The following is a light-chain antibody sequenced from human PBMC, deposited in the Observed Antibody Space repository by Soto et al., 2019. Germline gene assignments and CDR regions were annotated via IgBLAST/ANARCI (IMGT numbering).Light chain of an antibody. CDR1: QSISSRY. CDR2: GAS. Sequence: EIVLTQSPGTLSLSLGERATLSCRASQSISSRYLAWYQQKPGQTPRLLIYGASSRASGIPDRFSGDGSGTDFTLTITRLEPEDFAVYYCQQYNGPWWTVGQGPKVEIK. V-gene: IGKV3-20*01. J-gene: IGKJ1*01. CDR3: QQYNGPWWT.